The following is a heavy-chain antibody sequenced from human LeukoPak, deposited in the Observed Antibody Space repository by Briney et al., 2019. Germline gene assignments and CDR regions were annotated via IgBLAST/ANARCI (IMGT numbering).Heavy chain of an antibody. V-gene: IGHV3-48*01. Sequence: GGSLRLSCAASGFTFSSYSMNWVRQAPGKGLEWVSYISSSSSTIYCADSVKGRFTISRDNAKNSLYLQMNSLRAEDTAVYYCARDYYDFWSGPGYYFDYWGQGTLVTVSS. CDR2: ISSSSSTI. CDR3: ARDYYDFWSGPGYYFDY. D-gene: IGHD3-3*01. J-gene: IGHJ4*02. CDR1: GFTFSSYS.